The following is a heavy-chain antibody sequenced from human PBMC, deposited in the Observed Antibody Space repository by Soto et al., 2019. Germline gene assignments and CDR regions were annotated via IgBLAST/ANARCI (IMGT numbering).Heavy chain of an antibody. V-gene: IGHV3-21*01. J-gene: IGHJ4*02. CDR1: GFTFSRYS. Sequence: EVQLVESGGGLVNPGGSLRLSCAASGFTFSRYSMIWVRQAPGKGLEWVSSISTSSNYIYNADSTKGRFTISRDNAKNSLYLQMNSLRAEDTAVYYCARDALGEYYFDYWGQGTVVTVSS. CDR3: ARDALGEYYFDY. CDR2: ISTSSNYI.